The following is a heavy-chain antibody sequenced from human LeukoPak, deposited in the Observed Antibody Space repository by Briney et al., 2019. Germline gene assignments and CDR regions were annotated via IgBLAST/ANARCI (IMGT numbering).Heavy chain of an antibody. V-gene: IGHV3-23*01. CDR3: AKSLGGIVGYLEY. CDR1: GFTFSTYA. J-gene: IGHJ4*02. Sequence: GGSLTLSCAASGFTFSTYAMTWVRQAPGKGLQWVSSISGSGDKTYYAASVKGRFTISRDNSKNTLYLSMNGLRAEDTATYYCAKSLGGIVGYLEYWGQGTLVTVSS. CDR2: ISGSGDKT. D-gene: IGHD1-26*01.